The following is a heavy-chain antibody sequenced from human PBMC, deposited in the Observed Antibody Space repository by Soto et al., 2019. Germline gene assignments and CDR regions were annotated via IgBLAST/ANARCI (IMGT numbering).Heavy chain of an antibody. J-gene: IGHJ5*02. Sequence: QVQLQESGPGLVKPSETLSLTCTVSGGFVSSASYFWSWIRQPPGKEMEFIAYVYYTGTTKYSPSLKSRASISLDTSKNHFSLNLSSVTTADTAIYYCARMRFGEVPNWFDPWGQGILVTVS. CDR1: GGFVSSASYF. CDR2: VYYTGTT. D-gene: IGHD3-3*01. CDR3: ARMRFGEVPNWFDP. V-gene: IGHV4-61*03.